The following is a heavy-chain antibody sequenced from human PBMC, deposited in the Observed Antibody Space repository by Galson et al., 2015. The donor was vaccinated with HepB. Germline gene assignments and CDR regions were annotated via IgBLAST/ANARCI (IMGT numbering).Heavy chain of an antibody. Sequence: SLRLSCAASGFTFSSYGMHWVRQAPGKGLEWVAVISYDGSNKYYADSVKGRFTISRDNSKNTLYLQMNSLRAEDTAVYYCAKLRLVGATTDFDYWGQGTLVTVSS. J-gene: IGHJ4*02. CDR1: GFTFSSYG. D-gene: IGHD1-26*01. V-gene: IGHV3-30*18. CDR2: ISYDGSNK. CDR3: AKLRLVGATTDFDY.